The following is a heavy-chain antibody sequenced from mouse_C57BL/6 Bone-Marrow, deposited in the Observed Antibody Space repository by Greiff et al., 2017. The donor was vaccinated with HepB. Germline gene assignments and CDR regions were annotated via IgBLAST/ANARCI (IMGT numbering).Heavy chain of an antibody. V-gene: IGHV1-5*01. J-gene: IGHJ1*03. CDR1: GYTFTSYW. Sequence: VQLQQSGTVLARPGASVKMSCKTSGYTFTSYWMHWVKQRPGQGLEWIGAIYPGNSDTSYNQKFKGKAKLTAVTSARTAYMELSSLTNEDSAVYSCTRFYGSSYWYFDVWGTGTTVTVSS. CDR2: IYPGNSDT. D-gene: IGHD1-1*01. CDR3: TRFYGSSYWYFDV.